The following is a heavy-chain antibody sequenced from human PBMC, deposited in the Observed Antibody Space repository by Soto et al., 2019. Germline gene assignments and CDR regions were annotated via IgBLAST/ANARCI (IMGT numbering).Heavy chain of an antibody. V-gene: IGHV3-7*01. CDR1: GFTFNSFW. CDR2: INPHGSEK. CDR3: SRSLDS. Sequence: LRLSCAASGFTFNSFWMDWVRQAPGKGLEWVANINPHGSEKHYVDSVKGRFTISRDNAKNSLYLQMSSLTAEDSALYYCSRSLDSWGQGTRVTVSS. J-gene: IGHJ4*02.